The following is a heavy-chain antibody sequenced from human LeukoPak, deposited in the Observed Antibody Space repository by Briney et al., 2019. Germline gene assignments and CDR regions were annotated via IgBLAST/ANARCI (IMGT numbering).Heavy chain of an antibody. CDR3: ARDTAMAYYEESYFDP. D-gene: IGHD5-18*01. V-gene: IGHV4-59*01. CDR1: GGSISNYY. CDR2: IYYSGST. Sequence: SETLSLTCTVSGGSISNYYWSWIRQPPGQGLEWIGYIYYSGSTNHNPSLKSRVTISVDTSMNQFSLKLSSVTAADTAVYYCARDTAMAYYEESYFDPWGQGTLVTVSS. J-gene: IGHJ5*02.